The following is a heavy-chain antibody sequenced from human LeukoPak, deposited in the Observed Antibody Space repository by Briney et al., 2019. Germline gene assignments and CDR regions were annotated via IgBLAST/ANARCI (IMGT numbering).Heavy chain of an antibody. J-gene: IGHJ4*02. V-gene: IGHV4-59*12. CDR2: IYYSGST. Sequence: SETLSLTCTVSGGSISSYYWSWIRQPPGKGLEWIGYIYYSGSTNYNPSLKSRVTISVDTSKNQFSLKLSSVTAADTAVYYCAKNPPSTMTPPTGDSWGQGTLVTVSS. D-gene: IGHD2-2*01. CDR3: AKNPPSTMTPPTGDS. CDR1: GGSISSYY.